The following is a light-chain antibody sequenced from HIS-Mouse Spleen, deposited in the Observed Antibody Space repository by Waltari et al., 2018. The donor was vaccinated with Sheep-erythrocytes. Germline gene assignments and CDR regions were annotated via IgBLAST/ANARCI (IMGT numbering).Light chain of an antibody. CDR1: SSADGGSNY. J-gene: IGLJ2*01. V-gene: IGLV2-11*01. Sequence: QSALTQPRSVSGSPGPPVTIPCPGTSSADGGSNYVSWYQQHPGKAPKHMIYDVSKRPSGVPDRFSGSKSGNTASLTISGLQAEDEADYYCCSYAGSYTRVFGGGTKLTVL. CDR3: CSYAGSYTRV. CDR2: DVS.